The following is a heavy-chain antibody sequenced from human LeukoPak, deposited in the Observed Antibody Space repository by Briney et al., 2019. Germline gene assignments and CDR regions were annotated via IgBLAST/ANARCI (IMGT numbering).Heavy chain of an antibody. CDR2: INPSGGST. J-gene: IGHJ5*02. V-gene: IGHV1-46*01. CDR3: ARDKRHSYGYHDSSGPAGWFDP. Sequence: ASVKVSCKASGYTFTRYYMHWVRQAPGQGLEWMGIINPSGGSTSYAQKFQGRVTMTRDMSTSTVYMELSSLRSEDTAVYYCARDKRHSYGYHDSSGPAGWFDPWGQGTLVTVSS. D-gene: IGHD3-22*01. CDR1: GYTFTRYY.